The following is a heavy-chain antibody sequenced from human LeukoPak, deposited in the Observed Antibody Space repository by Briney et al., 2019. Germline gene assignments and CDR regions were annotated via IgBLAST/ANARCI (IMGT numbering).Heavy chain of an antibody. CDR3: VKWTSGVRGGAFDI. CDR1: GFTFSSYA. CDR2: ISSNGGST. D-gene: IGHD3-10*01. V-gene: IGHV3-64D*09. Sequence: QPGRSLRLSCSASGFTFSSYAMHWVRQAPGKGLEYVSAISSNGGSTYYADSVKGRFTISRDNSKNTLYLQMSSLRAEDTAMYYCVKWTSGVRGGAFDIWGQGTMVTVSS. J-gene: IGHJ3*02.